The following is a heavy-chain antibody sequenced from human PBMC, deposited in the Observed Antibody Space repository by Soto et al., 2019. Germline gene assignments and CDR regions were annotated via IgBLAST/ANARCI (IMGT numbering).Heavy chain of an antibody. Sequence: VASVKVSCKASGYTFTGYYMHWVRQAPGQGLEWMGWINPNSGGTNYAQKFQGRVTMTRDTSISTAYMELSRLRTDDSAVYYCARGWELIHFYFDSWGQGTLVTV. V-gene: IGHV1-2*02. CDR3: ARGWELIHFYFDS. D-gene: IGHD1-26*01. CDR2: INPNSGGT. J-gene: IGHJ4*02. CDR1: GYTFTGYY.